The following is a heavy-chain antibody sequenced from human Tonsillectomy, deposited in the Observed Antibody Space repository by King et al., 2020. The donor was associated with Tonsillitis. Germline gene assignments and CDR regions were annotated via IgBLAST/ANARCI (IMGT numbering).Heavy chain of an antibody. Sequence: VQLVESGGGVVQPGRSLRLSCAASGFTFSNYPMHWVRQSPGKGLEWVAVISYDGDNKYYADSVKGRFTISRDNFNKKLFLQMSSLRTEDTALYYCARSAALRLLSPEDYYGMDVWGQGTTVTVSS. CDR1: GFTFSNYP. D-gene: IGHD2-21*01. J-gene: IGHJ6*02. V-gene: IGHV3-30-3*01. CDR3: ARSAALRLLSPEDYYGMDV. CDR2: ISYDGDNK.